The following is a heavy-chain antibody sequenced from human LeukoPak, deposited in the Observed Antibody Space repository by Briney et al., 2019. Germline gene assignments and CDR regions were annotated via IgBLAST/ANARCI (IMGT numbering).Heavy chain of an antibody. CDR2: MNPNSGNT. D-gene: IGHD3-3*01. Sequence: ASVKVSCEASGYTFTSYDINWVRQATGQGLEWMGWMNPNSGNTGYAQKFQGRVTMTRNTSISTAYMELSSLRSEDTAVYYCARGGRVSNYDFWSGYYSTADYWGQGTLVTVSS. J-gene: IGHJ4*02. CDR1: GYTFTSYD. V-gene: IGHV1-8*01. CDR3: ARGGRVSNYDFWSGYYSTADY.